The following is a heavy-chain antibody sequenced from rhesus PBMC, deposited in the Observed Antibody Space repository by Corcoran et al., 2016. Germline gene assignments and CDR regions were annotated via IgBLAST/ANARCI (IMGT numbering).Heavy chain of an antibody. J-gene: IGHJ4*01. CDR2: IDGDIVGT. CDR3: ARDSLYFDY. V-gene: IGHV4-81*01. Sequence: QVQLQESGPGLVKPSETLSLTCAVSGGFISGYYWSWIRQPPGNGLEWIGNIDGDIVGTNYNPSLKSRVTISKDTSKHQFSLKLSSVTAAATALYYCARDSLYFDYWGQGVLVTVSS. CDR1: GGFISGYY.